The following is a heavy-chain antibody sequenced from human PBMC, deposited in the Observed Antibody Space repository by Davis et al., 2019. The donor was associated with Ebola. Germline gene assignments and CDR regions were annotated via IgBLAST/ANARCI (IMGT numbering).Heavy chain of an antibody. D-gene: IGHD1/OR15-1a*01. J-gene: IGHJ1*01. Sequence: GGSLRLSCAASGFTFSSYNIIWARQAPGKGLEWVSSISSASTYIHIADSVKGRFTVFRDNSKNSLYLRMTSLRAEDTAVYYCARDGPSAWNTAQYFQHGGQGTLVTVSS. CDR1: GFTFSSYN. CDR2: ISSASTYI. CDR3: ARDGPSAWNTAQYFQH. V-gene: IGHV3-21*06.